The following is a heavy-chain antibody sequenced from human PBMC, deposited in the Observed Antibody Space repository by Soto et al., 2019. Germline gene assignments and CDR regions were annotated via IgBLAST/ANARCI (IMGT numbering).Heavy chain of an antibody. J-gene: IGHJ3*02. D-gene: IGHD1-26*01. CDR1: GGSISSSSYY. Sequence: SETLSLTCTVSGGSISSSSYYWGWIRQPPGKGLEWIGSIYYSGSTYCNPSLKSRVTISVDTSKNQFSLKLSSVTAADTAVYYCARNKSWVEIDAFDIWGQGTMVTVSS. CDR3: ARNKSWVEIDAFDI. CDR2: IYYSGST. V-gene: IGHV4-39*01.